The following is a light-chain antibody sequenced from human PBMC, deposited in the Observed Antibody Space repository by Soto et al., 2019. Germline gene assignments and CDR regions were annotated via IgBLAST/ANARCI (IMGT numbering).Light chain of an antibody. Sequence: QSALTQPASVSGSPGQSVTISCTGPRSDIGDSNFISWYQHSPGKAPRLLIYQVNNRPSGVSGLFSGSKAGNTASLTISGLLDDDEADYFCASFRSGTILVFGSGTKVTVL. CDR1: RSDIGDSNF. CDR3: ASFRSGTILV. V-gene: IGLV2-14*01. J-gene: IGLJ1*01. CDR2: QVN.